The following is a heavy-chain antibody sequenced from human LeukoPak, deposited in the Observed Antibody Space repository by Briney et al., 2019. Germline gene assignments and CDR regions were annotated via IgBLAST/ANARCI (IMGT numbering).Heavy chain of an antibody. J-gene: IGHJ4*02. Sequence: PGGSLRLSCAASGFTFSSYSMNWVRQAPGKGLEWVSSISSSSYIYYADSVKGRFTISRDNAKNSLYLQMNSLRAEDTAVYYCARDRGVYYDSSGYVDYWGQGTLVTVSS. CDR1: GFTFSSYS. V-gene: IGHV3-21*01. CDR3: ARDRGVYYDSSGYVDY. D-gene: IGHD3-22*01. CDR2: ISSSSYI.